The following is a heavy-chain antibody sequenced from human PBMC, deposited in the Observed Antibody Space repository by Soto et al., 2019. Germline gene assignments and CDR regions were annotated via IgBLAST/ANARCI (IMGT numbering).Heavy chain of an antibody. CDR1: GDSISSYY. D-gene: IGHD3-22*01. Sequence: QVQLQESGPGLVKPSETLSLTCAVSGDSISSYYCMWIRQPPGKGLESIGYLYYGRSANYNPSLMSRVTVSVDPSTNQCPLTLSSMTAADTAVYYCALRSMAVVPEYWGQGTLVTVSS. J-gene: IGHJ4*02. V-gene: IGHV4-59*01. CDR3: ALRSMAVVPEY. CDR2: LYYGRSA.